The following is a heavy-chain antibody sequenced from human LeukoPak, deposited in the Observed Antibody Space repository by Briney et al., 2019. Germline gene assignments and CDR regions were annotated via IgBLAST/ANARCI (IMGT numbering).Heavy chain of an antibody. CDR1: GGSIDSSTYY. CDR3: ARRGLVGATFDY. CDR2: IYYSGDT. J-gene: IGHJ4*02. D-gene: IGHD1-26*01. V-gene: IGHV4-39*01. Sequence: PSETLSLTCTVSGGSIDSSTYYWGWIRQPPGKGLEWIGNIYYSGDTYYNPSLKSRVTISEDTSRNQFSLKLTSVTAADTAVYYCARRGLVGATFDYWGQGTLATVSS.